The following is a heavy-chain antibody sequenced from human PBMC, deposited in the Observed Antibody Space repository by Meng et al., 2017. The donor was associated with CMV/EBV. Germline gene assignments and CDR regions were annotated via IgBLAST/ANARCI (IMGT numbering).Heavy chain of an antibody. CDR3: ASSDGDSSSSILDY. Sequence: ASAKVSCKASGYTFTSYGISRVRQAPGQGLEWMGWISAYNGNTNYAQKLQGRVTMTTDTSTSTAYMELRSLRSDDTAVYYCASSDGDSSSSILDYWGQGTLVTVSS. J-gene: IGHJ4*02. CDR1: GYTFTSYG. CDR2: ISAYNGNT. D-gene: IGHD6-6*01. V-gene: IGHV1-18*01.